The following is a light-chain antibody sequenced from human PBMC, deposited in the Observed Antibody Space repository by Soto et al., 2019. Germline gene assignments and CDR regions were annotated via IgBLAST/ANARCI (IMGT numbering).Light chain of an antibody. J-gene: IGLJ3*02. Sequence: QSALTQPASVSGSPGQSIPISCTGTSSDVGSYNLVSWYQQHPGKAPKLMISEVSKRPSGVSNRFSGSKSGNTASLTISGLQAEDEADYYCCSYAGSRVFGGGTKLTVL. CDR1: SSDVGSYNL. CDR3: CSYAGSRV. CDR2: EVS. V-gene: IGLV2-23*02.